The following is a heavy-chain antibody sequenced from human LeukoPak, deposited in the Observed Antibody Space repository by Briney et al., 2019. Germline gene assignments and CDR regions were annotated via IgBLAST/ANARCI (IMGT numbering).Heavy chain of an antibody. V-gene: IGHV1-69*05. CDR2: IIPIFGTA. J-gene: IGHJ4*02. Sequence: SVKVSCKASGGTFSSYAISWVRQAPGQGLEWMGGIIPIFGTANYAQKFQGRVTITTDESASTAYMELSSLRSEDTAVYYCASGHADSYDSSGPGDYFDYWGQGTLVTVSS. CDR1: GGTFSSYA. CDR3: ASGHADSYDSSGPGDYFDY. D-gene: IGHD3-22*01.